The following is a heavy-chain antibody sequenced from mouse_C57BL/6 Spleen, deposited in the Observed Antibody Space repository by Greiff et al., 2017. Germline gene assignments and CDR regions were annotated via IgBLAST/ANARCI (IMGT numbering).Heavy chain of an antibody. CDR1: GFTFRNYW. CDR3: TDDGMDY. CDR2: IRLKSDNYAT. Sequence: EVKVEESGGGLVQPGGSMKLSCVASGFTFRNYWMNWVRQSPEKGLEWVAQIRLKSDNYATHYAESLKGRFTISSDDSKSSVYLQMNNLRAEDTGIYYCTDDGMDYWGQGTSVTVSS. J-gene: IGHJ4*01. V-gene: IGHV6-3*01. D-gene: IGHD2-12*01.